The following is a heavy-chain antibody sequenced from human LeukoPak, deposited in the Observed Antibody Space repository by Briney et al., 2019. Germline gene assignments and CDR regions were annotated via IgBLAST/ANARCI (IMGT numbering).Heavy chain of an antibody. CDR1: GFTFDDYA. V-gene: IGHV3-9*01. CDR2: ISWNSGSI. CDR3: AKDYYDNQDYFDY. J-gene: IGHJ4*02. Sequence: GGSLRLSCAASGFTFDDYAMHWVRQAPGKGLEWVSGISWNSGSIGYADSVKGRFTISRDNAKNSLYLQMNSLRAEDTALYYCAKDYYDNQDYFDYWGQGTLVTVSS. D-gene: IGHD3-22*01.